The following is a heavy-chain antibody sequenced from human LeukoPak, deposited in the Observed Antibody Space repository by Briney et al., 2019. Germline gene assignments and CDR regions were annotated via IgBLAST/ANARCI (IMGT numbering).Heavy chain of an antibody. V-gene: IGHV3-7*01. CDR2: IKQDGSEK. J-gene: IGHJ6*02. D-gene: IGHD3-16*02. CDR3: ARDRDDYVWGSYRYYGYYYYGMDV. CDR1: GFTFSSYW. Sequence: PGGSLRPSCAASGFTFSSYWMSWVRQAPGKGLEWVANIKQDGSEKYYVDSVKGRFTISRDNAKNSLYLQMNSLRAEDTAVYYCARDRDDYVWGSYRYYGYYYYGMDVWGQGTTVTVSS.